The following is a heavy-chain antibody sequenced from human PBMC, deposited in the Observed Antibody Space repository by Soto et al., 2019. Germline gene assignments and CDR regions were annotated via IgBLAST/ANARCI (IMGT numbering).Heavy chain of an antibody. J-gene: IGHJ5*02. Sequence: ETMSLTSTVSGASISGFYWSWVRKSAGKGLEWIGLIYATGTTDYNPSLKRRVMMSVETSKKQFFLKLRSVTAAATAVYSCGRHGTKSLRDGFDPWGQGISVTVSS. D-gene: IGHD1-1*01. CDR1: GASISGFY. V-gene: IGHV4-4*07. CDR2: IYATGTT. CDR3: GRHGTKSLRDGFDP.